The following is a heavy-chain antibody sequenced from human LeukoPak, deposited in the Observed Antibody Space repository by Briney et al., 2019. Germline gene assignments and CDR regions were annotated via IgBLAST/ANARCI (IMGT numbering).Heavy chain of an antibody. V-gene: IGHV1-8*01. Sequence: ASVKVSCKASGYTFTSYDINWVRQATGQGPEWMGWMNPNSGNTGYAQKFRGRVTMTRNTSISTAYMELSSLRSEDTAVYYCARDFRESYYYDSSLRDWGQGTLVTVSS. CDR2: MNPNSGNT. J-gene: IGHJ4*02. D-gene: IGHD3-22*01. CDR3: ARDFRESYYYDSSLRD. CDR1: GYTFTSYD.